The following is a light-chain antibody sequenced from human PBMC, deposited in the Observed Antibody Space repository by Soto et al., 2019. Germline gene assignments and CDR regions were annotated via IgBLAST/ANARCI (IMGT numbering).Light chain of an antibody. CDR3: QQRTNWLT. V-gene: IGKV3D-20*02. J-gene: IGKJ4*01. Sequence: ETVLTQSPGTLSLSPGESATLSCRASQSVSNKYLVWYQQKPGQAPRLLIHGASSRATGIPDRFSGSGSGTDFTLTISRLEPADSAVYYCQQRTNWLTFGGGTKVEIK. CDR2: GAS. CDR1: QSVSNKY.